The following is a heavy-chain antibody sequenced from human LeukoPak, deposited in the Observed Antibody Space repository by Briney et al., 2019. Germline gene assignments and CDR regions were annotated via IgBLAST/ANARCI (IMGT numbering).Heavy chain of an antibody. D-gene: IGHD3-10*01. CDR1: GLTFSSYA. Sequence: GGSLRLSCAASGLTFSSYAMSWVRQAPGKGLVWVSAISGTGIYIYHADSVKGRFTISRGNSKNTLYLQMNSLRVEDTAIYYCAKDTVRGDFEYWGQGTLVTVSS. V-gene: IGHV3-23*01. CDR3: AKDTVRGDFEY. J-gene: IGHJ4*02. CDR2: ISGTGIYI.